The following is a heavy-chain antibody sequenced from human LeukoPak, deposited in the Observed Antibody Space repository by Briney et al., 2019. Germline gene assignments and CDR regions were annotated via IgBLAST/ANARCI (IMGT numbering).Heavy chain of an antibody. J-gene: IGHJ6*03. D-gene: IGHD6-19*01. Sequence: GGSLRISCAASGFTFRSYDMHWVRQAPGTGLEWVAFIRFDGSNKYYADSVKGRFTISRDNSKNTLYLQMNSLRAEDTAVYYCAKVRGIAVATYYYMDVWGKGTTVTVSS. CDR1: GFTFRSYD. CDR2: IRFDGSNK. V-gene: IGHV3-30*02. CDR3: AKVRGIAVATYYYMDV.